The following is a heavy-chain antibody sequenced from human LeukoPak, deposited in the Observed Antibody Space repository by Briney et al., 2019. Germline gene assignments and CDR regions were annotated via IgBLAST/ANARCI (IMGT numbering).Heavy chain of an antibody. CDR3: ARHSSAEGYYFDY. V-gene: IGHV4-59*08. CDR2: IDYSGST. J-gene: IGHJ4*02. D-gene: IGHD6-19*01. CDR1: GGSISSYY. Sequence: SETLSLTCTVSGGSISSYYWSWIRQPPGKGLEWIGYIDYSGSTNYNPSLKSRVTISVDTSKNQFSLKLSSVTAADTAVYYCARHSSAEGYYFDYWGQGTLVTVSS.